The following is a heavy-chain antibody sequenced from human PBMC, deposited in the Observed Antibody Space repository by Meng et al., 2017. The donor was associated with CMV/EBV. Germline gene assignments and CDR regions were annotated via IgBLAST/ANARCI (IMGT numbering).Heavy chain of an antibody. CDR2: IYYSGST. J-gene: IGHJ6*02. CDR1: GGSVSSGSYY. D-gene: IGHD1-26*01. CDR3: ARVWWELPPGGFYYYYGMDV. V-gene: IGHV4-61*01. Sequence: SETLSLTCTVSGGSVSSGSYYWSWIRQPPGKGLEWIGYIYYSGSTNYNPSLKSRVTISVDTSKHQFSLELSSVTAADTAVYYCARVWWELPPGGFYYYYGMDVWGQGTTVTVSS.